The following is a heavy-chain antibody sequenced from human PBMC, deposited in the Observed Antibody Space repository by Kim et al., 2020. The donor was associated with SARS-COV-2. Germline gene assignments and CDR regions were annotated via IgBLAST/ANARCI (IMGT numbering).Heavy chain of an antibody. D-gene: IGHD2-15*01. V-gene: IGHV1-18*01. J-gene: IGHJ4*02. Sequence: TNYAQKLQGRVTMTTDTSTNTAYMELRSLRSDDTAVYYCARGKSSYYFDYWGQGTLVTVSS. CDR3: ARGKSSYYFDY. CDR2: T.